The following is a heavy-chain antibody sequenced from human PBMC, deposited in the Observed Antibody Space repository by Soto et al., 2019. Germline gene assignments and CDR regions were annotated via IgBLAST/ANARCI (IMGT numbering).Heavy chain of an antibody. Sequence: VGSLRLSCAASGFTFSSYAMSWVRQAPGKGLEWVSAISGSGGSTYYADSVKGRFTISRDNSKNTLYLQMNSLRAEDTAVYYCAKDHPSGSWYNGMDVWGQGTTVTVSS. CDR2: ISGSGGST. V-gene: IGHV3-23*01. D-gene: IGHD6-13*01. J-gene: IGHJ6*02. CDR3: AKDHPSGSWYNGMDV. CDR1: GFTFSSYA.